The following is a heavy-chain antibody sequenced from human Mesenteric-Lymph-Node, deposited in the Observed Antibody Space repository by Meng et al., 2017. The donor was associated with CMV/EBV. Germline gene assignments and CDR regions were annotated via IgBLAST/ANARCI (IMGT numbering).Heavy chain of an antibody. CDR3: AKSDCGGAGCKLLDH. CDR1: GFTFSTYG. J-gene: IGHJ4*02. CDR2: IRYDGSGK. Sequence: GESLKISCAASGFTFSTYGMHWVRQAPGKGLEWVAFIRYDGSGKYYADSMKGRFTISRDISKNTLYLQMNSLTAEDTAIYYCAKSDCGGAGCKLLDHWGQGTLVTVSS. V-gene: IGHV3-30*02. D-gene: IGHD2-21*01.